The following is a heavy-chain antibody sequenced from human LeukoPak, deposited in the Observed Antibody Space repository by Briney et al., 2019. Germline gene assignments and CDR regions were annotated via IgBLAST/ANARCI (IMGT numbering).Heavy chain of an antibody. CDR1: GYSFTSYW. D-gene: IGHD2-2*01. CDR3: ASLGYCSSTSCQSDAFDI. CDR2: IYPGDSDT. V-gene: IGHV5-51*01. Sequence: GESLKISCKGSGYSFTSYWIGWVRRMPGKGLEWLGIIYPGDSDTRYSPSFQGQVTISADKSISTAYLQWSSLKASDTAMYYCASLGYCSSTSCQSDAFDIWGQGTMVTVSS. J-gene: IGHJ3*02.